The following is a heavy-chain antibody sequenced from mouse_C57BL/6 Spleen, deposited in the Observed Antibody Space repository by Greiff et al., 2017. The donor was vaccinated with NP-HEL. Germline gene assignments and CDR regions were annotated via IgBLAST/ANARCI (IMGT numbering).Heavy chain of an antibody. CDR3: ARKGPITTVDY. V-gene: IGHV1-82*01. CDR1: GYAFSSSW. CDR2: IYPGDGDT. J-gene: IGHJ2*01. D-gene: IGHD1-1*01. Sequence: QVQLKESGPELVKPGASVKISCKASGYAFSSSWMNWVKQRPGKGLEWIGRIYPGDGDTNYNGKFKGKATLTADKSSSTAYMQLSSLTSEDSAVYFCARKGPITTVDYWGQGTTLTVSS.